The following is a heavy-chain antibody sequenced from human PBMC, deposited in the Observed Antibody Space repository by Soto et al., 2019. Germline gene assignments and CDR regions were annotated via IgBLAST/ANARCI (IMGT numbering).Heavy chain of an antibody. J-gene: IGHJ4*02. V-gene: IGHV4-59*08. CDR3: ARHSGDCSNGVCSAFFDY. D-gene: IGHD2-8*01. CDR2: IYYSGNT. CDR1: GGSISSYY. Sequence: SETLSLTCTVSGGSISSYYWSWIRQPPGKGLEWIGYIYYSGNTYYNPSLQRRLVISADTSKNHFSLTLSSVTAADTAVYYCARHSGDCSNGVCSAFFDYWGLGTLVTVSS.